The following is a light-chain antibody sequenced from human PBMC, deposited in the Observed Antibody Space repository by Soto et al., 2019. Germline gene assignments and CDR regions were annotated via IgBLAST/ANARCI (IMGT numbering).Light chain of an antibody. Sequence: NFMLTQPHSVSESPGKTVTISCTGSSGSIASNYVQWYQQRPGSAPTTVIYKDDQRPSGVPDRFSGSIDSSSNSASLTISGLKTEDVADYYCQSYDSSNHVVFGGGTKLTVL. J-gene: IGLJ2*01. V-gene: IGLV6-57*02. CDR3: QSYDSSNHVV. CDR1: SGSIASNY. CDR2: KDD.